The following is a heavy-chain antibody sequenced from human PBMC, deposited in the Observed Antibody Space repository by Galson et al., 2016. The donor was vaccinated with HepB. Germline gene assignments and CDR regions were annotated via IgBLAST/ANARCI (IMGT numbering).Heavy chain of an antibody. V-gene: IGHV3-7*01. CDR2: INQDGNEK. Sequence: SLRLSCAASGFTFSDDWMSWVRRVPGKGLEWVAKINQDGNEKYYVDSVKGRFTISRDNAEKSLYLQMNSLRGEDTAVYYCARDTRWSFDCWGQGALVTVSS. J-gene: IGHJ4*02. CDR3: ARDTRWSFDC. D-gene: IGHD4-23*01. CDR1: GFTFSDDW.